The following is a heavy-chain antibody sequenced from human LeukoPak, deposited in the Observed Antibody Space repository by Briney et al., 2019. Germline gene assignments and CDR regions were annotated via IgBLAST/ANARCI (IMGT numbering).Heavy chain of an antibody. CDR3: AKFYADSDSSSWYNYYYYYMDV. D-gene: IGHD6-13*01. V-gene: IGHV3-23*01. J-gene: IGHJ6*03. CDR2: ITGSGGRT. CDR1: GFTFSVYG. Sequence: GGTLRLSCAVSGFTFSVYGMSWVRQAPGKGLEWVSAITGSGGRTYYADSEKGRFTISRDNSKNTLYLQMNSLRAEDTAVYYCAKFYADSDSSSWYNYYYYYMDVWGKGTTVTVSS.